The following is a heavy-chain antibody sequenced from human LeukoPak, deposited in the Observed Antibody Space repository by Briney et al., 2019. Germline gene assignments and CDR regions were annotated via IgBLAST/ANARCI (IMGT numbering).Heavy chain of an antibody. CDR3: AKDLRGIQLKDY. D-gene: IGHD1-1*01. CDR2: ISGSGVST. V-gene: IGHV3-23*01. Sequence: GGSLRLSCVASGFTLSSYAMAWVRQASGKGLAWVSTISGSGVSTYYADSVKGRFTISRDNSKNTLYLQMNSLRAEDTAVYYCAKDLRGIQLKDYWGQGTLVTVSS. J-gene: IGHJ4*02. CDR1: GFTLSSYA.